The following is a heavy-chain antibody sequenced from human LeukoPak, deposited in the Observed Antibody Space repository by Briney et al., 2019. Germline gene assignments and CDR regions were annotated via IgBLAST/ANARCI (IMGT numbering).Heavy chain of an antibody. V-gene: IGHV4-30-2*01. CDR1: GGSISSGGYY. CDR2: IYHSGST. D-gene: IGHD2-2*01. J-gene: IGHJ6*03. Sequence: SQTLSLTCTVSGGSISSGGYYWSWIRQPPGKGLEWIGYIYHSGSTNYNPSLKSRVTISVDTSKNQFSLKLSSVTAADTAVYYCARVSGVVVPAAMRGRDYYYYMDVWGKGTTVTVSS. CDR3: ARVSGVVVPAAMRGRDYYYYMDV.